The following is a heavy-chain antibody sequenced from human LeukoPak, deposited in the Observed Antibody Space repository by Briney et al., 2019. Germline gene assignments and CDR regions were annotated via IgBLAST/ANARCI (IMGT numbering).Heavy chain of an antibody. D-gene: IGHD3-9*01. Sequence: GASVKVSCKASGGTFSSYAISWVRQAPGQGLEWMGGIIPIFGTANYAQKFQGRVTTTADKSTSTAYMELSSLRSEDTAVYYCASPRGGDILTGPIGSWGQGTLVTVSS. CDR3: ASPRGGDILTGPIGS. CDR2: IIPIFGTA. J-gene: IGHJ5*02. CDR1: GGTFSSYA. V-gene: IGHV1-69*06.